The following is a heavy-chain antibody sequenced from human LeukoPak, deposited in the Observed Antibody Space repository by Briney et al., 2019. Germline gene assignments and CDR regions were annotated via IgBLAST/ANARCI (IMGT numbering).Heavy chain of an antibody. CDR1: GGSIYSYY. D-gene: IGHD6-13*01. Sequence: PSETLSLTCSVSGGSIYSYYGSWIRQPPGKGLEWIGYIYYTGSTNSNPSLKSRVTISIDTSKNQFSLKLSSVTAADTAVYYCARGRKFAGPIAAAVYFQHWGQGTLVTVS. J-gene: IGHJ1*01. CDR2: IYYTGST. CDR3: ARGRKFAGPIAAAVYFQH. V-gene: IGHV4-59*12.